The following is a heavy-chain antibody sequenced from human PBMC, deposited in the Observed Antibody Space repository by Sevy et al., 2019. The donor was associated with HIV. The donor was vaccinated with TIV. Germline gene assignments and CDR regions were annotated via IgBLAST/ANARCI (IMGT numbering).Heavy chain of an antibody. Sequence: SETLSLTCTVSGGSVSSGSYYWSWIRQPPGKGLEWIGYIYYSGSTNYNPSLKSRVTISVDRSKNQFSLKLSSVTAADTAVYYCARGGHSGSYFDYWGQGTLVTVSS. CDR3: ARGGHSGSYFDY. CDR2: IYYSGST. J-gene: IGHJ4*02. CDR1: GGSVSSGSYY. V-gene: IGHV4-61*01. D-gene: IGHD1-26*01.